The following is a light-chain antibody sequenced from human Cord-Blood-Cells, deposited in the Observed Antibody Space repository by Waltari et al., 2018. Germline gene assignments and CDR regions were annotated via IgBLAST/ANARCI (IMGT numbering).Light chain of an antibody. CDR3: SSYTSSSTLV. V-gene: IGLV2-14*01. CDR2: DGS. J-gene: IGLJ2*01. CDR1: SSDVGGYNY. Sequence: QSALTQPASVSGSPGQSITISCTGTSSDVGGYNYVSWYQQHPGKAPKLMIYDGSKRPSGVPNRFSGSKSGNTASLTISGLQAEDEADYYCSSYTSSSTLVFGGGTKLTVL.